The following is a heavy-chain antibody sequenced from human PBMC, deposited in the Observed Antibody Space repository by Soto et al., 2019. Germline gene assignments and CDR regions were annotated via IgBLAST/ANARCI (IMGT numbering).Heavy chain of an antibody. D-gene: IGHD2-15*01. J-gene: IGHJ4*02. V-gene: IGHV3-15*01. CDR3: TTDFITDGSGGSCYWGY. CDR2: IKSKTDGGTT. Sequence: GGSLRLSCAASGFTFSNAWMSWVRQAPGKGLEWVGRIKSKTDGGTTDYAAPVKGRFTISRDDSKNTLYLQMNSLKTEDTAVYYCTTDFITDGSGGSCYWGYWGQGTLVTVSS. CDR1: GFTFSNAW.